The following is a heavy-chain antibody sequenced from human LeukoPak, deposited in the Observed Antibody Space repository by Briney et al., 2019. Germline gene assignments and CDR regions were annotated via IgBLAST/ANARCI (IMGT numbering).Heavy chain of an antibody. V-gene: IGHV3-23*01. CDR2: ITGRT. Sequence: TGGSLRLSCAASGFTFSSYAMSWVRQAPGKGLEWVSTITGRTYYADSVKGRFTVSRDNSKNILYLQMSSLRADDTAVYYCAREGGPFRPLDYSGQGTLVTVSP. CDR3: AREGGPFRPLDY. J-gene: IGHJ4*02. D-gene: IGHD2/OR15-2a*01. CDR1: GFTFSSYA.